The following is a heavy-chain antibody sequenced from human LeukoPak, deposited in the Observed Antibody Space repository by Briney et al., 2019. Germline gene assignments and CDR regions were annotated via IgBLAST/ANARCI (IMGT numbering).Heavy chain of an antibody. CDR2: INPSGSIT. J-gene: IGHJ4*02. CDR1: GYTFTSYG. V-gene: IGHV1-46*01. CDR3: ARDRAVAGFRFDY. Sequence: EASVTVSCKASGYTFTSYGISWVRQDPGQGLEWMGVINPSGSITSYAQKFQGRVTMTRDTSTSTVYMELSSLRSEDTAVYYCARDRAVAGFRFDYWGQGTLVTVSS. D-gene: IGHD6-19*01.